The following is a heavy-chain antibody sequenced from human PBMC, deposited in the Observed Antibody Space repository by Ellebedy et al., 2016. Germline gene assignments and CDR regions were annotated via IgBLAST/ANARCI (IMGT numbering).Heavy chain of an antibody. CDR3: ARLPYRNSAFGWFDP. V-gene: IGHV4-31*03. CDR1: GDSISSGENY. Sequence: SETLSLTXTVSGDSISSGENYWSWIRQHPGEGLEWIGYIHFSGRTNFNPSLKSRVTISMDTSKSQFSLNLNSVTAADTAVYYCARLPYRNSAFGWFDPWGQGTLVTVSS. J-gene: IGHJ5*02. CDR2: IHFSGRT. D-gene: IGHD3-16*01.